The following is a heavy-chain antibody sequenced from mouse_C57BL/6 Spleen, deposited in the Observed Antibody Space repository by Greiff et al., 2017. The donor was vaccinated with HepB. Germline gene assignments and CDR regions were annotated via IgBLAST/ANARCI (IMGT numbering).Heavy chain of an antibody. V-gene: IGHV8-8*01. CDR2: IWWDDDK. Sequence: LQESGPGILQPSQTLSLTCSFSGFSLSTFGMGVGWIRQPSGKGLEWLAHIWWDDDKYYNPALKSRLTISKDTSKNQVFLKIANVDTADTATYYCARMHYYGSSYDWFAYWGQGTLVTVSA. CDR1: GFSLSTFGMG. J-gene: IGHJ3*01. CDR3: ARMHYYGSSYDWFAY. D-gene: IGHD1-1*01.